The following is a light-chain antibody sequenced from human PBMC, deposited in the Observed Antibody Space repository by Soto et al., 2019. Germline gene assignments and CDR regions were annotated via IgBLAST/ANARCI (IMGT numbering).Light chain of an antibody. Sequence: QSALTQPASVSGSPGQSITIPCTGTISDVGDWNYVSWYQHHPGTAPKLMIYDVTNRPSGVSNRFSGSKSGNTASLTISGLQAEDEADYYCASYTPISVIFGGGTKLTVL. V-gene: IGLV2-14*03. CDR1: ISDVGDWNY. CDR2: DVT. J-gene: IGLJ2*01. CDR3: ASYTPISVI.